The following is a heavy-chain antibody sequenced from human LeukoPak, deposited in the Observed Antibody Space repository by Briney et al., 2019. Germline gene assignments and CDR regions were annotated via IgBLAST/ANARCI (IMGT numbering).Heavy chain of an antibody. CDR2: INWNGGST. D-gene: IGHD3-10*01. Sequence: GGSLRLSCAASGFTFDDYGMSWVRQAPGKGLEWVSGINWNGGSTGYADSVKGRFTISRDNAKNSLYLQMNSLRAEDTALYYCARGYDYGSGSYYNVPGDYYMDVWGKGTTVTVSS. V-gene: IGHV3-20*04. CDR3: ARGYDYGSGSYYNVPGDYYMDV. J-gene: IGHJ6*03. CDR1: GFTFDDYG.